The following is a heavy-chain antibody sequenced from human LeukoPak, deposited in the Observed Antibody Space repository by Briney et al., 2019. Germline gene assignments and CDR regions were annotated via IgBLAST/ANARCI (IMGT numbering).Heavy chain of an antibody. V-gene: IGHV4-30-4*01. J-gene: IGHJ4*02. D-gene: IGHD3-22*01. CDR1: GGSISSGDYY. CDR3: ARAYYDSSGSPIFDY. CDR2: IYYSGST. Sequence: SETLSLTCTVSGGSISSGDYYWSWIRQPPGKGLEWIGYIYYSGSTYYNPSLKSRVTISEDTSKNQFSLKLSSVTAADTAVYYCARAYYDSSGSPIFDYWGQGTLVTVSS.